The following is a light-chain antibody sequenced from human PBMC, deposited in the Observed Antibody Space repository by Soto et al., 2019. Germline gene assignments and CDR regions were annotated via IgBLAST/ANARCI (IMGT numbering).Light chain of an antibody. J-gene: IGKJ4*01. Sequence: ENVLTQSPATLSLSPGERAIFSCRASQSVGRSLAWYQQKPGQAPRLFIYDASKRANGIPPRFSGSGSGTDFTLTISSLEPEDFVVYYCQQRTNWPRAFGGGTNVEIK. CDR2: DAS. V-gene: IGKV3-11*01. CDR3: QQRTNWPRA. CDR1: QSVGRS.